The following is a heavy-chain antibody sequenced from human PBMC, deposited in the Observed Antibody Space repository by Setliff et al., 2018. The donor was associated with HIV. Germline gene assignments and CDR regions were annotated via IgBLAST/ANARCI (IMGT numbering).Heavy chain of an antibody. CDR1: GFTFSNYA. Sequence: PGGSLRLSCAASGFTFSNYAMHWVRQAPGKGLEWVAVISDDGSNKYYADSVKGRFTISRDNSKNTLYLQMNSLRAEDTAVYYCARDRFPQSNIFGAWYFDLCGRGTLVTVSS. CDR3: ARDRFPQSNIFGAWYFDL. J-gene: IGHJ2*01. V-gene: IGHV3-30*01. CDR2: ISDDGSNK. D-gene: IGHD3-10*02.